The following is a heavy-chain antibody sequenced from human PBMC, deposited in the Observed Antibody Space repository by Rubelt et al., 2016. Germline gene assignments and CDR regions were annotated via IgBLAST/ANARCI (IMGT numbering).Heavy chain of an antibody. CDR2: INTNTGNP. D-gene: IGHD6-19*01. CDR1: A. V-gene: IGHV7-4-1*02. CDR3: ASGIAVAGVGFFDY. Sequence: AMNWVRQAPGQGLEWMGWINTNTGNPTYAQGFTGRFVFSLDTSVSTAYLQISSLKAEDTAVYYCASGIAVAGVGFFDYWGQGTLVTVSS. J-gene: IGHJ4*02.